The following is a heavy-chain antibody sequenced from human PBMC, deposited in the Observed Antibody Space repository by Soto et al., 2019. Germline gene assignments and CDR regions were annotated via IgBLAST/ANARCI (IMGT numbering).Heavy chain of an antibody. CDR1: GVTFKDYG. J-gene: IGHJ2*01. Sequence: GGSLRLSCGAPGVTFKDYGMHWVRQAPGKGLEWVAVISYDGKQTYYADSVKGRFTISKDKSKRTLFLQMNSLRVDDTAVYYCARDGWGSNWYFDLWGRGTLVTV. CDR3: ARDGWGSNWYFDL. CDR2: ISYDGKQT. D-gene: IGHD3-16*01. V-gene: IGHV3-30*03.